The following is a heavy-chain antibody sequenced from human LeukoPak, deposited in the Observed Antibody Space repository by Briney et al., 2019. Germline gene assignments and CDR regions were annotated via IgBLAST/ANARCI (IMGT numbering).Heavy chain of an antibody. CDR3: ARDQAPTYYDILTGYSRTTPRSNWFDP. CDR1: GYTFTSYG. D-gene: IGHD3-9*01. V-gene: IGHV1-18*01. CDR2: ISAYNGNT. Sequence: GASVKVSCKASGYTFTSYGISWVRQAPGQGLEWMGWISAYNGNTNYAQKLQGRVTMTTDTSTSTAYMELRSLRFDDTAVYYCARDQAPTYYDILTGYSRTTPRSNWFDPWGQGTLVTVSS. J-gene: IGHJ5*02.